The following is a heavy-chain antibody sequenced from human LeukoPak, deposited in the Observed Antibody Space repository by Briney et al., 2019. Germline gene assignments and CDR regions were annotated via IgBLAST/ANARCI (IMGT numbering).Heavy chain of an antibody. D-gene: IGHD2-2*01. CDR1: GFTFRNSG. V-gene: IGHV3-21*06. J-gene: IGHJ4*02. CDR3: ARVPVVGPGKGIDY. CDR2: ISSSSSSI. Sequence: GSLRLSCAASGFTFRNSGMNWVRQAPGKGLEWVSYISSSSSSINYADSVKGRFTISRDNAQNSLYLQMNSLTADDTAVYYCARVPVVGPGKGIDYWGQGTLVTVSS.